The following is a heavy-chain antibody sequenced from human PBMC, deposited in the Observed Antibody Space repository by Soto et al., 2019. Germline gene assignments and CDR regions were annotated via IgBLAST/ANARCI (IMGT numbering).Heavy chain of an antibody. J-gene: IGHJ3*02. V-gene: IGHV4-59*01. CDR2: IYDSGST. D-gene: IGHD3-9*01. Sequence: QVQLQESGPRLAKPSETLSLTCTVSGGSISHFYWSWIRQSPGKGLEGLGYIYDSGSTSYNPSLKTRAPMSMDTSKTQCSLTVSSVTAADTAVYFCAASYCAILTLHFAFDTRGHGTMVTVSS. CDR1: GGSISHFY. CDR3: AASYCAILTLHFAFDT.